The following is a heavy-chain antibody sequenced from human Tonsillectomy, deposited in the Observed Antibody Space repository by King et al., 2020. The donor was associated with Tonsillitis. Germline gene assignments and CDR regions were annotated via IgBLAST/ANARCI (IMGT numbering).Heavy chain of an antibody. CDR3: AKLGFSSGWYGYFDY. V-gene: IGHV3-23*04. D-gene: IGHD6-19*01. Sequence: VQLVESGGALVQPGGSLRLSCAASGFTFSSYAMTWVRQAPGKGLEWVSAISGSAGSTYYADSVKGRFTISRDNSKNTLYLQMNSLGAEDTAVYYCAKLGFSSGWYGYFDYWGQGTLVTVSS. CDR2: ISGSAGST. CDR1: GFTFSSYA. J-gene: IGHJ4*02.